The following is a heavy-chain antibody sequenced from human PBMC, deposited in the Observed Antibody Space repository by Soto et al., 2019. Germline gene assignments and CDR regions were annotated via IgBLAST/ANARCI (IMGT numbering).Heavy chain of an antibody. CDR3: AGDYYDSSGYSYGMDV. J-gene: IGHJ6*02. CDR1: GGSISSSSYY. V-gene: IGHV4-39*02. CDR2: IYYSGST. Sequence: SETLSLTCTVSGGSISSSSYYGGWIRHPPGKGLEWIGSIYYSGSTYYNPSLKSRVTISVDTSKNQSSLKLSSVTAANTAVYYCAGDYYDSSGYSYGMDVWGQGTTVA. D-gene: IGHD3-22*01.